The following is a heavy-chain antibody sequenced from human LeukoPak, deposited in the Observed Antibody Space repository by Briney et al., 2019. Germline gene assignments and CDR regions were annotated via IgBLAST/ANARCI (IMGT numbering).Heavy chain of an antibody. V-gene: IGHV3-11*01. Sequence: GGSLRLSCTASGFSFSDYYMNWIRHAPGKGLEWISYITSSGRSTDYTDSVKGRFIISRDNAMNSLFLQMSSLRVDDTAVYYCTRDPDYGDPDWGQGTLVTVSS. CDR2: ITSSGRST. CDR3: TRDPDYGDPD. CDR1: GFSFSDYY. D-gene: IGHD2-21*01. J-gene: IGHJ4*02.